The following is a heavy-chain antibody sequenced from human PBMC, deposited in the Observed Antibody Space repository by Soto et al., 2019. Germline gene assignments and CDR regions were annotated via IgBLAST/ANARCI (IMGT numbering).Heavy chain of an antibody. J-gene: IGHJ4*02. Sequence: QVQLQESGPGLVKPSGTLSLTCAVSGGSISSSNWWSWVRQPPGKGLEWIGEIYHSGSTNYNPSLKSRVTISVDKSKNQFSPKLSSVTAADTAVYYCATAPGYYYDSSGYHGGFDYWGQGTLVTVSS. CDR1: GGSISSSNW. D-gene: IGHD3-22*01. CDR3: ATAPGYYYDSSGYHGGFDY. V-gene: IGHV4-4*02. CDR2: IYHSGST.